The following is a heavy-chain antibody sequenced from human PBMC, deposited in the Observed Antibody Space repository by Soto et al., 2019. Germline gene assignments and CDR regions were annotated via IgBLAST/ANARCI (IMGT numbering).Heavy chain of an antibody. V-gene: IGHV1-24*01. CDR2: FDPEDGET. Sequence: GASVKVSCKVSGYTLTELSMHWVRQAPGKGLEWMGGFDPEDGETIYAQKFQGRVTMTEDTSTDTAYMELSSLRSEDTAVYYCGRAYYYDSSGYYYFDYWGQGTLVTVSS. CDR3: GRAYYYDSSGYYYFDY. CDR1: GYTLTELS. D-gene: IGHD3-22*01. J-gene: IGHJ4*02.